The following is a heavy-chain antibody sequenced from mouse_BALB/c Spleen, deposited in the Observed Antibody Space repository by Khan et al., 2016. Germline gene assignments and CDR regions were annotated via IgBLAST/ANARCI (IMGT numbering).Heavy chain of an antibody. CDR3: ATVYYDYDDAMDY. CDR2: IDPANGNT. CDR1: GFNIKDTY. D-gene: IGHD2-4*01. J-gene: IGHJ4*01. V-gene: IGHV14-3*02. Sequence: VQLKQSGAELVKPGASVKLSCTASGFNIKDTYMHWVKQRPEQGLEWIGRIDPANGNTKYDPKFQGKATIQADTSSNTAYLQLSSLTSEDAAVYYCATVYYDYDDAMDYWGQGTSVTFSS.